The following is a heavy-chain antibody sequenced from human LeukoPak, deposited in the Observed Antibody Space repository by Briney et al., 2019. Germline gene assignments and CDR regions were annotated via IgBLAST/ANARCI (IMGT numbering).Heavy chain of an antibody. CDR1: GFTYSSYW. V-gene: IGHV3-7*01. Sequence: PGGSLRLSCAASGFTYSSYWMSWVPQAPGKGREGVANINQDGSEKDYVDPVKGRFTISRDNAKNSLYLQMNSLRAEDTAVYYRARDRAGGGYWGQGTLVTVSS. J-gene: IGHJ4*02. D-gene: IGHD1-14*01. CDR2: INQDGSEK. CDR3: ARDRAGGGY.